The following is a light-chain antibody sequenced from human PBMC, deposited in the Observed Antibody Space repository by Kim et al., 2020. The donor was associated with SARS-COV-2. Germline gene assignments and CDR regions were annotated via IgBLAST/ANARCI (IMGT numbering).Light chain of an antibody. CDR3: QQYDNLPLT. CDR2: DAS. Sequence: IQMTQSPSSLSASVGDRVTITCQASQDISNYLNWYQQKPGKAPKLLIYDASNLETGVPSRFSGSGSGTDFTFTISSLQPEDIATYYCQQYDNLPLTFGGGTKLEI. J-gene: IGKJ4*01. CDR1: QDISNY. V-gene: IGKV1-33*01.